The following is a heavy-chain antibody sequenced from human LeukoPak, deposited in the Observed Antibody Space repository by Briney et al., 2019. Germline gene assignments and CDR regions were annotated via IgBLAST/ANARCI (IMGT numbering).Heavy chain of an antibody. CDR1: GFTFSTYA. CDR2: IQFDGSSK. CDR3: AKGDAS. V-gene: IGHV3-30*02. Sequence: GGSLRLSCAASGFTFSTYAMHWVRQAPGKGLECVAFIQFDGSSKYYADSVKGRFTISRDNSKNTLYLQMNSLRAEDTAVYYCAKGDASWGQGTLVTVSS. J-gene: IGHJ4*02. D-gene: IGHD3-16*01.